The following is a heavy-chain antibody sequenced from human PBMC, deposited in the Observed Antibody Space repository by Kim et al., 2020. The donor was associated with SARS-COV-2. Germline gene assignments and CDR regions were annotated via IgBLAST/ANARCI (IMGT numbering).Heavy chain of an antibody. Sequence: SETLSLTCTVSGGSISSSSYYWGWIRQPPGKGLEWIGSIYYSGSTYYNPSLKSRVTISVDTSKNQFSLKLSPVTAADTAVYYCASGTIWFGEFRGFDPWG. CDR3: ASGTIWFGEFRGFDP. CDR1: GGSISSSSYY. CDR2: IYYSGST. V-gene: IGHV4-39*07. J-gene: IGHJ5*02. D-gene: IGHD3-10*01.